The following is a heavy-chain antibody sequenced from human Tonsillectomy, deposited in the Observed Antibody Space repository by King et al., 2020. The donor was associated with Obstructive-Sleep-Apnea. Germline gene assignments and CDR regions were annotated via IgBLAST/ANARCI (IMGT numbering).Heavy chain of an antibody. J-gene: IGHJ4*02. CDR2: ISGSGCST. Sequence: VQLVESGGGLLQPGGSLRLSCAASGFTSSSYAMSWVRQAPGKGLEWVSAISGSGCSTYYAYAWKGRFTISRDNSKNTLYLQMNSLRAEDTAVYYCAKDHDGGSSGDYWGQGTLVTVSS. D-gene: IGHD1-26*01. V-gene: IGHV3-23*04. CDR1: GFTSSSYA. CDR3: AKDHDGGSSGDY.